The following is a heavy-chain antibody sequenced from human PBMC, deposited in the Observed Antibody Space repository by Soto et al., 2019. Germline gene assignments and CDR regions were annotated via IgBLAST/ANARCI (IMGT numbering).Heavy chain of an antibody. V-gene: IGHV4-34*01. CDR1: GLSFSGYY. Sequence: SYTLSVTCALYGLSFSGYYWSWLRQPPGKGLEWIGEINHSGSTNYNPTLKSRVTILVDTSKNQFSLKLSSVTAADTAVYYCARGMYSSGWLFDDWCQGTLVT. CDR3: ARGMYSSGWLFDD. J-gene: IGHJ4*02. CDR2: INHSGST. D-gene: IGHD6-19*01.